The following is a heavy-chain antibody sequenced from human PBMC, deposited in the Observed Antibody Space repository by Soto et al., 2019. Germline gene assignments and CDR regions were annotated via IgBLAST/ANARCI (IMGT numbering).Heavy chain of an antibody. Sequence: QVQLVQSGAEVKKPGASVKVSCKASGYTFTNYGISWVRQAPGQGLEWMGWISAYNGNTNYAQKLQGRVTMTTDQSTSTAYRELRSLRSDDTAVYYCARLSGRHGPGSGDAFDLWGQGTMVTVSS. V-gene: IGHV1-18*01. D-gene: IGHD3-10*01. CDR3: ARLSGRHGPGSGDAFDL. CDR1: GYTFTNYG. J-gene: IGHJ3*01. CDR2: ISAYNGNT.